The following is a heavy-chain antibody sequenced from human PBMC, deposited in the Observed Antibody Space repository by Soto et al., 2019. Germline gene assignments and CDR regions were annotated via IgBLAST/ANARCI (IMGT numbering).Heavy chain of an antibody. D-gene: IGHD3-10*01. V-gene: IGHV4-31*02. CDR2: ISYNGNT. Sequence: QVQVQESGPGLLKPSQTLSLKCSVSGGSIGSRDYYWSWIRQHPEKGLEWIGSISYNGNTDYNPSLRGRPTMSLDTSMNELSLKLTSVTAADPAVYYCARDKGGAALKGSGMDVWGQGTTVTVS. CDR3: ARDKGGAALKGSGMDV. J-gene: IGHJ6*02. CDR1: GGSIGSRDYY.